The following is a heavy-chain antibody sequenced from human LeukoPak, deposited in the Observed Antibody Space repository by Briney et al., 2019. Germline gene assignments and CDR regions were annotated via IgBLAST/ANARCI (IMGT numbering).Heavy chain of an antibody. D-gene: IGHD6-19*01. CDR1: GGSTSSGDYF. Sequence: PSQTLSHTCTVSGGSTSSGDYFWSWIRQPPGKGLEWIGYIYYSGTTYYNPSLKSRVTISVDTSKNQFSLNLSSVTAADTAVYFCARETMAGHFDYWGQGTLVTVSS. CDR3: ARETMAGHFDY. CDR2: IYYSGTT. V-gene: IGHV4-30-4*01. J-gene: IGHJ4*02.